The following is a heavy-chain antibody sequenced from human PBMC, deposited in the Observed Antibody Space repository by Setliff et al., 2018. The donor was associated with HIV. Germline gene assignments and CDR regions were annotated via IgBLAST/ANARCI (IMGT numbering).Heavy chain of an antibody. Sequence: SETLSLTCAVYGGSFSGYCWSWIRQPPGKGLEWIGEIQHSGRINYNPSLRSRVTTSVDTSKNQFSLRLRSVTAADTAVYYCVRGEMATIFSGIPFPLYFDYWGQGTLVTVSS. CDR1: GGSFSGYC. CDR2: IQHSGRI. CDR3: VRGEMATIFSGIPFPLYFDY. D-gene: IGHD5-12*01. V-gene: IGHV4-34*01. J-gene: IGHJ4*02.